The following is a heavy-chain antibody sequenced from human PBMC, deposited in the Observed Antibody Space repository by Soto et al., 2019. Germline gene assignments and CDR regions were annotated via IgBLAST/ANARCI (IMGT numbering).Heavy chain of an antibody. D-gene: IGHD5-12*01. CDR1: GYPFTSYG. V-gene: IGHV1-18*01. CDR2: ISAYNGNR. J-gene: IGHJ3*02. CDR3: ARGRIVASIHDAFEI. Sequence: QGYLLQSGDEVKTPGASVRVSCRASGYPFTSYGISWVRQAPGQGLEWVAWISAYNGNRDTAQKFQGRVTMTLDTSPDTAHMELGDLTSADTGVYYGARGRIVASIHDAFEIWGQGTKVTVSS.